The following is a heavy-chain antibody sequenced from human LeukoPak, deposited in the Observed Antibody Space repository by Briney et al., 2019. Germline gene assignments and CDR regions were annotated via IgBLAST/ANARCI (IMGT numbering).Heavy chain of an antibody. V-gene: IGHV1-69*05. J-gene: IGHJ6*03. CDR1: GGTFSSYA. D-gene: IGHD2-2*01. CDR3: ARGKPIVVVPAAISDYYYYYMDV. CDR2: IIPIFGTA. Sequence: SVKVSCKASGGTFSSYAISWVRQAPGQGLEWMEGIIPIFGTANYAQKFRGRVTITTDESTSTAYMELSSLRSEDTAVYYCARGKPIVVVPAAISDYYYYYMDVWGKGTTVTVSS.